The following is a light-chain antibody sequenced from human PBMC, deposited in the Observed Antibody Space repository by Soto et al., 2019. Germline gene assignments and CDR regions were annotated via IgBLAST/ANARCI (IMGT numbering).Light chain of an antibody. J-gene: IGKJ4*01. Sequence: AIRMIQSPSSLSASTGDRVTITCRASQGISSYLAWYQQKPGKAPKLLIYAASTLQSGVPSRFSGSGSGTDCTLTISCLQSEDFATYYGQQYYSYPFTFGGGTKVDIK. CDR1: QGISSY. CDR2: AAS. V-gene: IGKV1-8*01. CDR3: QQYYSYPFT.